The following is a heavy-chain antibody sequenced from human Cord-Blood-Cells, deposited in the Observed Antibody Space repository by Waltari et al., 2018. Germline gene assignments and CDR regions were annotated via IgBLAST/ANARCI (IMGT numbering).Heavy chain of an antibody. V-gene: IGHV4-39*01. Sequence: LQLQESGPGLVKPSETLSLTCPVSGGSFSLSSNYWGWFRQPPGTGLEWSGSIYYSGSTYDNPSLKSRVTISVDTSKNQFSLKLSSVTAADTAVYYCARQTPGYNWFDPWGQGTLVTVSS. D-gene: IGHD2-15*01. CDR2: IYYSGST. CDR1: GGSFSLSSNY. CDR3: ARQTPGYNWFDP. J-gene: IGHJ5*02.